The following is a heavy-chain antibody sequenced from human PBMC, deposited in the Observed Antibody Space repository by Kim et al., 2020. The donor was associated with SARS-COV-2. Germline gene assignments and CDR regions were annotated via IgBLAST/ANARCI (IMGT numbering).Heavy chain of an antibody. CDR3: TTIVVDSIDGNGYWEY. D-gene: IGHD3-22*01. V-gene: IGHV3-23*01. CDR2: ISGSGGSI. J-gene: IGHJ1*01. CDR1: GFTFGSYA. Sequence: GGSLRLSCAASGFTFGSYAMSWVRQAPGKGLEWVSSISGSGGSIYYSDSVKGRFTISRDNAKNILYMQMNSLRDEDTAVYYCTTIVVDSIDGNGYWEY.